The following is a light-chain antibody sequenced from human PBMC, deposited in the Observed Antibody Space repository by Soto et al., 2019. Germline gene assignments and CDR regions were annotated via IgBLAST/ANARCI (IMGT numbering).Light chain of an antibody. Sequence: EIVTTQSPDSLAVSLGERDTIPSKSSQSVXSSSNNKNYLAWYQQKPGQPPKXVIYWASTRESGVPDRFSGSGAGTDFTLTISSLQAEDVAVYYCQQYYSTPWTFGQGTKVDI. V-gene: IGKV4-1*01. CDR1: QSVXSSSNNKNY. CDR2: WAS. CDR3: QQYYSTPWT. J-gene: IGKJ1*01.